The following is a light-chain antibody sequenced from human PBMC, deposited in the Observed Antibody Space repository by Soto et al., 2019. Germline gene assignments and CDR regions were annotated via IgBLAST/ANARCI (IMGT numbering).Light chain of an antibody. Sequence: IQLTQSPSSLSASVGDRVTITCRASQGISSSLAWYQQKPGKAPKLLIYEASTLQSGVPSRFSGSGSGTDFTLAITSLQPEDFATYFFQQLNSYPYTFGQGTKLEI. CDR2: EAS. CDR1: QGISSS. V-gene: IGKV1-9*01. J-gene: IGKJ2*01. CDR3: QQLNSYPYT.